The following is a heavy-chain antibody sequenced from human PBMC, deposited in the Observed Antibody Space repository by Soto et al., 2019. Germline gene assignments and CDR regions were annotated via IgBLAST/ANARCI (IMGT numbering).Heavy chain of an antibody. CDR2: IYYSGST. Sequence: SETLSLTCTVSGGSISSGGYYWSWIRQHPRTGLEWIGYIYYSGSTYYNPSLKSRVTISVDTSKNQFSLKLSSVTAADTAVYYCARWETMVRGVIANWFDPWGQGXLVTVSS. J-gene: IGHJ5*02. CDR3: ARWETMVRGVIANWFDP. CDR1: GGSISSGGYY. D-gene: IGHD3-10*01. V-gene: IGHV4-31*03.